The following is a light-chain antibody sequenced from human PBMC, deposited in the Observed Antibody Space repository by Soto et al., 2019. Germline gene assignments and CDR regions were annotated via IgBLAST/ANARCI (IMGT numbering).Light chain of an antibody. CDR1: NSDVGGYDY. V-gene: IGLV2-11*01. Sequence: QSVLTQPRSVSGSPGQSVTISCTGTNSDVGGYDYVSWYQQYPGIAPKLMIYDVTKRPSGVPDRFSGSKSGNTASLTISGLQPEDEADYYCCSYAGNYPVLFGGGTKLTVL. CDR3: CSYAGNYPVL. CDR2: DVT. J-gene: IGLJ2*01.